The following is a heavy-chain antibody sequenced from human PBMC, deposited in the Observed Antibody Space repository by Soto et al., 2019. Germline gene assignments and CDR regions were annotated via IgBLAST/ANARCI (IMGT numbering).Heavy chain of an antibody. J-gene: IGHJ4*02. V-gene: IGHV4-30-2*01. Sequence: QVQLRESGSGQVTPSQTLSLTCAVSGASIATGGLSWSWIRQPPGKGLERIGYIYHSGRSFYRPSLRGRISISLDTSKNQFSLSLTSVTAADTAVYYCARVYGDHTGAFDYWGQGTLVTVSS. D-gene: IGHD7-27*01. CDR1: GASIATGGLS. CDR3: ARVYGDHTGAFDY. CDR2: IYHSGRS.